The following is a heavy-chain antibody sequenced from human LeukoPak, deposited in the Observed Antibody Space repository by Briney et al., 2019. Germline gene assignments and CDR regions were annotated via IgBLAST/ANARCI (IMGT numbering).Heavy chain of an antibody. Sequence: SVKVSCKASGYTFTSYGISWVRQAPGQGLEWMGGIIPIFGTANYAQKFQGRVTITADESTSTAYMELSSLRSEDTAVYYCARGSIAVAGHGGVDYWGQGTLVTVSS. D-gene: IGHD6-19*01. CDR3: ARGSIAVAGHGGVDY. J-gene: IGHJ4*02. V-gene: IGHV1-69*13. CDR1: GYTFTSYG. CDR2: IIPIFGTA.